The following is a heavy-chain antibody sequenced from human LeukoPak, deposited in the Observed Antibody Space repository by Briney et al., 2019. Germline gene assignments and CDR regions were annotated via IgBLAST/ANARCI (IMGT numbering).Heavy chain of an antibody. CDR3: AISGNYFSRDAFDI. Sequence: SETLSLTCAVYGGSFSGYYWSWIRQLPGEGLEWVGEINHSGSTNYNPSLKSRVTISGDTSKHHFSRELRSVTAADTAVYYCAISGNYFSRDAFDIWGQGTMVTVSS. CDR2: INHSGST. CDR1: GGSFSGYY. V-gene: IGHV4-34*01. J-gene: IGHJ3*02. D-gene: IGHD1-26*01.